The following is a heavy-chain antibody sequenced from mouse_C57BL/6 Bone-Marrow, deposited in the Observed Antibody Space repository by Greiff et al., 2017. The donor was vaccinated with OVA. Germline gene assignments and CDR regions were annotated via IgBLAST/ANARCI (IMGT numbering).Heavy chain of an antibody. J-gene: IGHJ3*01. CDR1: GFNIKDDY. Sequence: EVQRVESGAELVRPGASVKLSCTASGFNIKDDYMHWVKQRPEQGLEWIGWIDPENGDTEYASKFQGKATITADTSSNTAYLQLSSLTSEDTAVYYCTYYYVSSYRFAYWGQGTLVTVSA. D-gene: IGHD1-1*01. V-gene: IGHV14-4*01. CDR2: IDPENGDT. CDR3: TYYYVSSYRFAY.